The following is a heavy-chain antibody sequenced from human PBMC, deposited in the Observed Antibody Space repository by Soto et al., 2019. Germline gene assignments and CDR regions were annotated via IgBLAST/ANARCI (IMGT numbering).Heavy chain of an antibody. V-gene: IGHV4-30-4*01. CDR2: IYYSGST. CDR3: ARSHDFYDSSGYFSKRFDY. D-gene: IGHD3-22*01. CDR1: GGSISRTDYY. Sequence: PSETLSLTCTVSGGSISRTDYYWSWIRQPPGKGLEWIGYIYYSGSTYYNPSLKSRVTISVDTSKNQFSLKLTSVTAADTAVYYCARSHDFYDSSGYFSKRFDYWGQGALDTVSS. J-gene: IGHJ4*02.